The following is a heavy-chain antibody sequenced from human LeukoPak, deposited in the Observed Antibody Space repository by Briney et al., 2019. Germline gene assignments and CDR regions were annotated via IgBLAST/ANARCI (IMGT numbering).Heavy chain of an antibody. Sequence: GGSLRLSCAASGFTFSSYGMHWVRQAPGKGLEWVAVIWYDGSNKYYADSVKGRFTISRDNSKNTLYLQMNSLRAEDTAVYYCARQSFGGSFAYWGQGTLVTVSS. J-gene: IGHJ4*02. CDR3: ARQSFGGSFAY. V-gene: IGHV3-33*01. D-gene: IGHD2-15*01. CDR1: GFTFSSYG. CDR2: IWYDGSNK.